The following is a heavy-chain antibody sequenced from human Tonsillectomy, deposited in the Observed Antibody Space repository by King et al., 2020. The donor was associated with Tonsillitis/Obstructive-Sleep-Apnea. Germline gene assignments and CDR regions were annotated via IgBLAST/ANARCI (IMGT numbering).Heavy chain of an antibody. Sequence: VQLVESGGGLVQPGGSLRLSCAASGFTFSSYWMTWVRQAPGKGLEGVANIKEDGSETFYVDSVKGRFTISRDNGKNSLYLQMNSLRAEDTAVYYCVRDLSPTHSGRWYDAFDIWGQGTMVTVSS. CDR2: IKEDGSET. CDR3: VRDLSPTHSGRWYDAFDI. J-gene: IGHJ3*02. CDR1: GFTFSSYW. D-gene: IGHD6-19*01. V-gene: IGHV3-7*01.